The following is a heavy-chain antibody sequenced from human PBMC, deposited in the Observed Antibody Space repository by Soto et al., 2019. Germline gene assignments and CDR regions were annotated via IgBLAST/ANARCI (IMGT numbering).Heavy chain of an antibody. V-gene: IGHV4-4*02. CDR2: INHSGIT. J-gene: IGHJ5*02. Sequence: PSETLSLTCAVSGGSISSSNWWSWVRQPPGKGLEWIGEINHSGITNYNPSLKSRVTISVDTSKNQFSLRLSSVTAADTAVYYCATSNWFDPWGQGTLVTVSS. CDR1: GGSISSSNW. CDR3: ATSNWFDP.